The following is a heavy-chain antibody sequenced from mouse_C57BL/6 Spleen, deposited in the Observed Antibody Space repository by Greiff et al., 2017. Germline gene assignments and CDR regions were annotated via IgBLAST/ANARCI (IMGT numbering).Heavy chain of an antibody. D-gene: IGHD1-1*01. J-gene: IGHJ3*01. Sequence: EVKLMESGGGLVQPKGSLELSCAASGFSFNTYAMNWVRQAPGKGLEWVARIRSKSNNYATYYADSVKDRFTISRDDSESMLYLQMNNLKTEDTAMYYCVRPYYGSSYGFAYWGQGTLVTVSA. CDR3: VRPYYGSSYGFAY. V-gene: IGHV10-1*01. CDR1: GFSFNTYA. CDR2: IRSKSNNYAT.